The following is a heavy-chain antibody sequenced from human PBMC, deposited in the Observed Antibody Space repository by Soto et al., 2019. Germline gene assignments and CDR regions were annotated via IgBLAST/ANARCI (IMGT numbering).Heavy chain of an antibody. J-gene: IGHJ4*02. CDR3: ARDGIVDDSSGYKRFDY. V-gene: IGHV1-3*01. D-gene: IGHD3-22*01. CDR1: GYTFTSYA. Sequence: GASVKVSCKASGYTFTSYAMHWVRQAPGQRLEWMGWINAGNGNTKYSQKFQGRVTITRDTSASTAYMELSSLRSEDTAVYYCARDGIVDDSSGYKRFDYWGQGTLVTVSS. CDR2: INAGNGNT.